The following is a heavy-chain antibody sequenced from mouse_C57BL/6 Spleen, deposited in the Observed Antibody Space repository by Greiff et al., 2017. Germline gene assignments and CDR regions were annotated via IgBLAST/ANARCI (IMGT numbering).Heavy chain of an antibody. Sequence: VQLQQSGPELVKPGASVKISCKASGYTFTDYYMNWVKQSHGKSLEWIGDINPNNGGTSYNQKFKGKATLTVDKSSSTAYMELRSLTSEDSAVYYCARSGVVREGDHWGQGTTLTVSS. CDR3: ARSGVVREGDH. CDR2: INPNNGGT. CDR1: GYTFTDYY. J-gene: IGHJ2*01. D-gene: IGHD1-1*01. V-gene: IGHV1-26*01.